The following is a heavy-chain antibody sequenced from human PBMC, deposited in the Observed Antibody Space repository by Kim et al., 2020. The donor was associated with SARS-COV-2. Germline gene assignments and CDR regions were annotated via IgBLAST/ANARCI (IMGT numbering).Heavy chain of an antibody. D-gene: IGHD6-19*01. Sequence: ADSARGRFTISRDNAKDSLYLQMNGLRAEDTAVYYCARDSSGWERDWYFDLWGRGTLVTVSS. J-gene: IGHJ2*01. V-gene: IGHV3-21*01. CDR3: ARDSSGWERDWYFDL.